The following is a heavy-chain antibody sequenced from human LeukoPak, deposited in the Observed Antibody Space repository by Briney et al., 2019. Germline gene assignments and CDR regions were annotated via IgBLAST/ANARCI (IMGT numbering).Heavy chain of an antibody. J-gene: IGHJ5*02. CDR3: ARDQIAVAGGSNWFDP. V-gene: IGHV1-69*13. CDR2: IIPIFGTA. CDR1: GYTFTSYA. Sequence: SVKVSCKASGYTFTSYAISWVRQAPGQGLEWMGGIIPIFGTANYAQKFQGRVTITADESTSTAFMELSSLRSEDTAVYYCARDQIAVAGGSNWFDPWGQGTLVTVSS. D-gene: IGHD6-19*01.